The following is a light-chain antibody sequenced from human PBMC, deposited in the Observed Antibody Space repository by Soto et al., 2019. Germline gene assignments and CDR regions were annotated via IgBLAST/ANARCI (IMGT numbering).Light chain of an antibody. CDR2: WAS. CDR3: QQYFRPWT. CDR1: QSVLYSSNNKNY. V-gene: IGKV4-1*01. Sequence: DIVLTQSPDSLAVSLGERATINCKSSQSVLYSSNNKNYLAWYQQKPGQPPKLLIYWASTRESGVPDRFSGSGSGTDFPLAISSVQAEDVAVYYCQQYFRPWTFGQGTKVEIK. J-gene: IGKJ1*01.